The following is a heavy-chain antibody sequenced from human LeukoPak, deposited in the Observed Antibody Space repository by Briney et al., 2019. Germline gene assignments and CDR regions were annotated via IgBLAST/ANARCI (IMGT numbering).Heavy chain of an antibody. D-gene: IGHD3-10*01. CDR1: GFTFSSYG. J-gene: IGHJ5*02. CDR3: AKPLMRDRWFGES. CDR2: IQYDGSNE. Sequence: GGSLRLSCAASGFTFSSYGMHWVRQAPGKGLEWVAYIQYDGSNEQYADSVKGRFSISRDSSKNILYLQMNSLRLEDTAVYYCAKPLMRDRWFGESWGQGTLVTVSS. V-gene: IGHV3-30*02.